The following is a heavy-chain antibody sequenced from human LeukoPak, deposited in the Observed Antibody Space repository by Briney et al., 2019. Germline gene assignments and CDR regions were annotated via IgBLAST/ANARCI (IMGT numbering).Heavy chain of an antibody. J-gene: IGHJ4*02. Sequence: SETLSLTCTVSGYSISSGYYWGCIRQPPGKGLEWIGEINHSGSTNYNPSLKSRVTISVDTSKNQFSLKLSSVTAADTAVYYCARDLGSNRNYYDSSGYPYYFDYWGQGTLVTVSS. D-gene: IGHD3-22*01. V-gene: IGHV4-38-2*02. CDR3: ARDLGSNRNYYDSSGYPYYFDY. CDR1: GYSISSGYY. CDR2: INHSGST.